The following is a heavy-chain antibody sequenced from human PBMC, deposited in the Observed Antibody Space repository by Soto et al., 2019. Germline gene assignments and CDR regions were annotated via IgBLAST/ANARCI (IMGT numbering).Heavy chain of an antibody. D-gene: IGHD3-3*01. CDR3: ARDPGTYYDFWSGYPYYYGMDV. CDR2: INPNSGGT. J-gene: IGHJ6*02. CDR1: GYTFTGYY. Sequence: ASVKVSCKASGYTFTGYYMHWVRQAPGQGLEWMGWINPNSGGTNYAQKFQGRVTMTRDTSISTAYMELSRLRSDDTAVYYCARDPGTYYDFWSGYPYYYGMDVWGQGTTVTVSS. V-gene: IGHV1-2*02.